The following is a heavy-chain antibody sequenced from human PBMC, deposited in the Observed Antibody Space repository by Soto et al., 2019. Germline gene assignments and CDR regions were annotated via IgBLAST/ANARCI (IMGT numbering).Heavy chain of an antibody. J-gene: IGHJ5*02. CDR3: ARGWYYDFWSGRYWFDP. V-gene: IGHV6-1*01. CDR1: GDSVSSTSAA. CDR2: TYYRSKWYN. Sequence: SQTLSLTCAISGDSVSSTSAAWSWIRQSPSRGLEWLGRTYYRSKWYNDYAVSVKSRITINPDTSKNQFSLQLNSVTPEDTAVYYCARGWYYDFWSGRYWFDPWGQGTLVTVSS. D-gene: IGHD3-3*01.